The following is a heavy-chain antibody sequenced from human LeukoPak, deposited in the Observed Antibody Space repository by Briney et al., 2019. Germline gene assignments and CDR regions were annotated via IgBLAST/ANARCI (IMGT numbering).Heavy chain of an antibody. CDR2: INPNSGGT. Sequence: GASVKVSCKASGYTFTGYYMHWVRQAPGQGLEWMGWINPNSGGTNYAQKFQGRVTMTRDTSISTAYMELSRLRSEDTAVYYCARGAVYGSGSYYNGFDPWGQGTLVTVSS. CDR1: GYTFTGYY. CDR3: ARGAVYGSGSYYNGFDP. D-gene: IGHD3-10*01. J-gene: IGHJ5*02. V-gene: IGHV1-2*02.